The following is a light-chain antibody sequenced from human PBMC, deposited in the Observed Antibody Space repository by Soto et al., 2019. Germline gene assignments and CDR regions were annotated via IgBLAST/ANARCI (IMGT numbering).Light chain of an antibody. Sequence: EIVLTESPGTLSLSACERATLSLSASQSLSSDDLAWYQQKPGQAPRLLIYSASSRAAGIPDRFSGSGSGTDFNLTISRLEPEDFAVYYCQQYGSSVFTFGPGTKVDIK. CDR2: SAS. V-gene: IGKV3-20*01. J-gene: IGKJ3*01. CDR1: QSLSSDD. CDR3: QQYGSSVFT.